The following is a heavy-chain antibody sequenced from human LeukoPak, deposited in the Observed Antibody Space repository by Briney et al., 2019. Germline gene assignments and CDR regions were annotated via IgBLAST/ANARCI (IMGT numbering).Heavy chain of an antibody. D-gene: IGHD3-10*01. Sequence: GGSLRLSCAASGFTFSSYAMHWVRQAPGKGLEWVAVISYDGSNKYYADSVKGRFTISRDNSKNTLYLQMNSLRAEDTAVYYCARTQWFGELLYQPIQTYYFDYWGQGTLVTVSS. J-gene: IGHJ4*02. CDR3: ARTQWFGELLYQPIQTYYFDY. V-gene: IGHV3-30*04. CDR1: GFTFSSYA. CDR2: ISYDGSNK.